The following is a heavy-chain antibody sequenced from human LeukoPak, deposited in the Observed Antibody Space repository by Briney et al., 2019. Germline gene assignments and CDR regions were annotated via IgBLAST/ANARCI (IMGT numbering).Heavy chain of an antibody. CDR1: GFTFSSYS. V-gene: IGHV3-21*01. Sequence: GGSLRLSCAASGFTFSSYSMNWVRQAPGKGLEWVSSISSSSSYIYYADSVKGRFTISRDNAKNSLYLQMNSLRAEDTAVYYCARDLRSWAAAGQDYWGQGTLVTVSS. CDR3: ARDLRSWAAAGQDY. CDR2: ISSSSSYI. D-gene: IGHD6-13*01. J-gene: IGHJ4*02.